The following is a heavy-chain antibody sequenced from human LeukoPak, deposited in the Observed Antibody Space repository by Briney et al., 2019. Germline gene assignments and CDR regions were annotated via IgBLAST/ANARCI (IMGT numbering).Heavy chain of an antibody. V-gene: IGHV3-48*03. CDR3: ATSAMVKIALDY. D-gene: IGHD5-18*01. J-gene: IGHJ4*02. Sequence: GGSLRLSCAASGFTFSSYEMNWVRQAPGKALEWVSYISSRGDTIYYADSVKGRFTISRDNAKNSLYLQMSSLSAEDTAVYYCATSAMVKIALDYWGQGTLVTVSS. CDR1: GFTFSSYE. CDR2: ISSRGDTI.